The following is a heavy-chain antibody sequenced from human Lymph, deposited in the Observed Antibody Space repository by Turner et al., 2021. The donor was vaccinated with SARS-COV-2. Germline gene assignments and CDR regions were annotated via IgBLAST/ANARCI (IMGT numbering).Heavy chain of an antibody. J-gene: IGHJ5*02. V-gene: IGHV1-8*01. Sequence: QLQLRQTGAEVKQTGASVKVHCKASGYTFTSYDINWVRPATGQGLEWMGWMNANSSNTGYAQKCQGRVTMTRNTSISTAYMGLSSLGSEDTAVYYCARAAQLTVWFDPWGQGTLVTVSS. D-gene: IGHD3-9*01. CDR2: MNANSSNT. CDR3: ARAAQLTVWFDP. CDR1: GYTFTSYD.